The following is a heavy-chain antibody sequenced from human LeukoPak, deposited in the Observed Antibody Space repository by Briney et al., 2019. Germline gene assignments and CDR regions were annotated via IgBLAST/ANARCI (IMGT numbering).Heavy chain of an antibody. CDR1: GGSISSSSYY. CDR2: IYYSGNT. J-gene: IGHJ4*02. V-gene: IGHV4-39*01. CDR3: ARLLKAEVDY. Sequence: PSETLSLTCTVSGGSISSSSYYWGWIRQPPGKGLEWIGTIYYSGNTYYDPSLKSRVTISVDMSQTQFSLRLNSVTAADTAVYYCARLLKAEVDYWGQGTLVTVSS.